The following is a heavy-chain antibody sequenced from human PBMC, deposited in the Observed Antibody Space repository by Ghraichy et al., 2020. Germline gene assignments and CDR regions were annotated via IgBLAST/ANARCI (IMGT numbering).Heavy chain of an antibody. CDR3: ARDVVPSATEYGLDV. D-gene: IGHD2-2*01. Sequence: SETLSLTCTVSGGSISSYYWNWIRQPPGKGLEWIGYIYYSGSTNYNSSLKSRVTISVDPSKNQFSLKLSSVTAEDTAVYYCARDVVPSATEYGLDVWGQGTMVTVSS. CDR2: IYYSGST. CDR1: GGSISSYY. V-gene: IGHV4-59*01. J-gene: IGHJ6*02.